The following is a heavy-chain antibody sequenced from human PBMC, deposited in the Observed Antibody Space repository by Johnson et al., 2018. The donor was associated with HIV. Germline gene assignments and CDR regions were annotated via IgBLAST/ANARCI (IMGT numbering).Heavy chain of an antibody. V-gene: IGHV3-15*04. J-gene: IGHJ3*02. CDR3: TTAIFGVIVHAFDI. D-gene: IGHD3-3*01. CDR1: GFTFSHAW. Sequence: EQLVESGGGLVKPGGSLRLSCAASGFTFSHAWMSWVRQAPGKGLEWVGHIESKADGGAADYAAPLEGRFTISRDDSKSTLYLQMNSLKTEDTAVYYCTTAIFGVIVHAFDIWGQGTMVTVSS. CDR2: IESKADGGAA.